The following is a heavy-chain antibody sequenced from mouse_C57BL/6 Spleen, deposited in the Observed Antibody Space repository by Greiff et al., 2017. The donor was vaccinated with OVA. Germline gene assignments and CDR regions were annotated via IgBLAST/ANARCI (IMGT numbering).Heavy chain of an antibody. CDR1: GFTFSDYG. Sequence: EVHLVESGGGLVKPGGSLKLSCAASGFTFSDYGMHWVRQAPEKGLAWVAYISSGSSTIYYADTVKGRFTISRDNAKNTLFLQMTSLRSEDTAMYYCARNYYGSTPAWFAYWGQGTLVTVSA. D-gene: IGHD1-1*01. CDR2: ISSGSSTI. V-gene: IGHV5-17*01. J-gene: IGHJ3*01. CDR3: ARNYYGSTPAWFAY.